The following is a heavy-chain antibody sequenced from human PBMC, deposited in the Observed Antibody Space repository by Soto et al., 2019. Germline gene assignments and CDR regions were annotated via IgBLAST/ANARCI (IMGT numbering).Heavy chain of an antibody. J-gene: IGHJ5*02. Sequence: EVQLVESGGGLVQPGGSLRLSCAASGFTFSSYSMNWVRQAPGKGLEWVSYISSSSSTIYYADSVKGRFTISRDNAKNSLFVQMNRLIAEHTAVYYCAIHPERIALIGCFDPWGPGTLVTVSS. V-gene: IGHV3-48*01. CDR3: AIHPERIALIGCFDP. D-gene: IGHD6-13*01. CDR2: ISSSSSTI. CDR1: GFTFSSYS.